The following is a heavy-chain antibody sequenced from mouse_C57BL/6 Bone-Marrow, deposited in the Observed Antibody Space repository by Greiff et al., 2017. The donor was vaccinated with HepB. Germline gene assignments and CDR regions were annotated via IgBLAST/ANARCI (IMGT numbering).Heavy chain of an antibody. CDR3: ARWVPKAMDY. J-gene: IGHJ4*01. CDR2: IDPSDSYT. V-gene: IGHV1-59*01. D-gene: IGHD5-1*01. Sequence: QVQLQQPGAELVRPGTSVKLSCKASGYTFTSYWMHWVKQRPGQGLEWIGVIDPSDSYTNYNQKFKGKATLTVDTSSSTAYLQLSSLTSEDSAVYYCARWVPKAMDYWGQGTSVTVSS. CDR1: GYTFTSYW.